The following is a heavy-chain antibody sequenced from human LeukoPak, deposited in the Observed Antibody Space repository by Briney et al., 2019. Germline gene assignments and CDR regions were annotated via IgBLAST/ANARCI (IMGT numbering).Heavy chain of an antibody. D-gene: IGHD3-10*01. Sequence: PGGSLRLSCAASGFTFSSYWMSWVRQAPGKGLEWVAVMSHDGSDKYYADSVKGRFTISRDDSKNTLFLQMNSLRAEDTAVYYCARDRYGSGSYYNLFDYWGQGTLVIVSS. V-gene: IGHV3-30*03. CDR1: GFTFSSYW. J-gene: IGHJ4*02. CDR3: ARDRYGSGSYYNLFDY. CDR2: MSHDGSDK.